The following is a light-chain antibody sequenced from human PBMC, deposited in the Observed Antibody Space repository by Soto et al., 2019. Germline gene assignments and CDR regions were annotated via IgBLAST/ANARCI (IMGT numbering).Light chain of an antibody. J-gene: IGLJ1*01. CDR2: SNN. CDR1: SSNIGSNT. Sequence: QSVLTQPPSASGPPGQGVTISCSGSSSNIGSNTVNWYQQLPGTAPKLLIYSNNQRPSGVPDRFSGSKSGTSASLAISGLQSEDEADYICAAWDDSLNGYVFGTGTKLTVL. V-gene: IGLV1-44*01. CDR3: AAWDDSLNGYV.